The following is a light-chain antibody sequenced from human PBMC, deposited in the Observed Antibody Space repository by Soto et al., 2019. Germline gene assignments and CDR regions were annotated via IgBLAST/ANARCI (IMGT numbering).Light chain of an antibody. Sequence: EIVMTQSPATLSVSPGERATLSCRASQSARSSLAWYQQKPGQAPRLLIYGASTRATGIPDRFSGSGSGTDFTLTISRLEPEDFAVYYCQQYGSSGTFGQGTKVDIK. V-gene: IGKV3-20*01. CDR1: QSARSS. CDR3: QQYGSSGT. J-gene: IGKJ1*01. CDR2: GAS.